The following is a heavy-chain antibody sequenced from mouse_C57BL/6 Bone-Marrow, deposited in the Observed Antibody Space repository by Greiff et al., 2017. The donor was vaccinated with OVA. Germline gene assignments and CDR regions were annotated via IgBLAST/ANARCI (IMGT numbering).Heavy chain of an antibody. CDR1: GFTFSSYA. Sequence: EVKLVESGEGLVKPGGSLKLSCAASGFTFSSYAMSWVRQTPEKRLEWVAYISSGGDYTYYADTVKGRFTISRDNARNTLYLQMSSLKSEDTAVYYCTRGGTGAGGFDYWGQGTTLTVSS. CDR3: TRGGTGAGGFDY. V-gene: IGHV5-9-1*02. CDR2: ISSGGDYT. J-gene: IGHJ2*01. D-gene: IGHD4-1*01.